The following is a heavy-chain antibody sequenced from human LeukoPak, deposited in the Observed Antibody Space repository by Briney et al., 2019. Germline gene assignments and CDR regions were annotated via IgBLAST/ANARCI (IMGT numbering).Heavy chain of an antibody. J-gene: IGHJ4*02. Sequence: SGTLSLTCAVSGGSISSSNWWSWVRQPPGKGLEWIGETYHSGSTIYNSSLKSRVTISVDKSKNQFSLKLSSVTAADTAVYYCAKELTGDQLLYYFDYWGQGTLVTVSS. D-gene: IGHD2-2*01. CDR3: AKELTGDQLLYYFDY. V-gene: IGHV4-4*02. CDR1: GGSISSSNW. CDR2: TYHSGST.